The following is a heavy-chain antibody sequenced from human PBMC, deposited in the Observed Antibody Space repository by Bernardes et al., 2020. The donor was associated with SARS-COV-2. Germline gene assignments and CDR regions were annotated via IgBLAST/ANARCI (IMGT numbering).Heavy chain of an antibody. V-gene: IGHV3-21*01. CDR3: ARDPYRPDCTSASCYQAWYFDL. CDR1: EFTFSSYT. Sequence: GGSLRLSCAASEFTFSSYTLSWVRQAPGKGLEWVSSISSSSTYIYYRDSVRGRFAISRDNAKNSLSLQMHSLRAEDTGVYYCARDPYRPDCTSASCYQAWYFDLWGRGTLVTVSS. CDR2: ISSSSTYI. D-gene: IGHD2-2*01. J-gene: IGHJ2*01.